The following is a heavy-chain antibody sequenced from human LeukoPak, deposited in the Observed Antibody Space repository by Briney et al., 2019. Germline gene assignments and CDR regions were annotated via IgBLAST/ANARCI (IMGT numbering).Heavy chain of an antibody. Sequence: SQTLSLTCTVSGGSISSGGYYWSWIRQPPGQGLEWIGNIYHSGNSNFIPSYNPSLKSRVTISVDTSKSQFSLRLTSVTAADRAVYYCASGHSSRYSHFLGQGTLVTVSS. CDR2: IYHSGNS. CDR3: ASGHSSRYSHF. V-gene: IGHV4-61*09. J-gene: IGHJ4*02. CDR1: GGSISSGGYY. D-gene: IGHD6-13*01.